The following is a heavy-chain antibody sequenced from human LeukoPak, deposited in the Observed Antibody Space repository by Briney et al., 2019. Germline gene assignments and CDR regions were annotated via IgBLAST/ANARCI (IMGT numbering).Heavy chain of an antibody. CDR1: GGSISSYY. D-gene: IGHD4-23*01. CDR3: ARGGTAVIAPYAFDI. CDR2: IYYSGST. J-gene: IGHJ3*02. V-gene: IGHV4-59*01. Sequence: SETLSLTCTVSGGSISSYYWSWIRQPPGKGLEWIGYIYYSGSTNCSPSVKSRVAMSVDTSKKQFSLKLSSLTAADTAVYYCARGGTAVIAPYAFDIWGQGTMVTVSS.